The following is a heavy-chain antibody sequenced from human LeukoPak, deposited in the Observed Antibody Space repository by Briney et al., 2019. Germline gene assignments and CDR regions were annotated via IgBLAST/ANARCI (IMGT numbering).Heavy chain of an antibody. V-gene: IGHV1-24*01. CDR3: ATRGVRYSSTVDY. Sequence: ASVKVSWKVSGYTLTELSMHWVRQAPGKELEWMGGFDPEDGETIYAQKFQGRVTMTEDTSTDTAYMELSSLRSEDTAVYYCATRGVRYSSTVDYWGQGTLVTVSS. CDR2: FDPEDGET. J-gene: IGHJ4*02. CDR1: GYTLTELS. D-gene: IGHD6-13*01.